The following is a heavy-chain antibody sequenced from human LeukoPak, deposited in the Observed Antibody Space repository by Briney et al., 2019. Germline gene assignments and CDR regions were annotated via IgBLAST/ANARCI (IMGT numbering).Heavy chain of an antibody. CDR1: GFTFSTFG. V-gene: IGHV3-23*01. D-gene: IGHD6-6*01. CDR3: AKRVSYSSSAAYLDY. Sequence: PGGSLRLSCAASGFTFSTFGMAWVRQAPGQGLQWVSSISDSGADTYYADSVKGRFTVSRDNSKNTLYMEMNSLRVEDTAVYYCAKRVSYSSSAAYLDYWGQGTLVTVSS. CDR2: ISDSGADT. J-gene: IGHJ4*02.